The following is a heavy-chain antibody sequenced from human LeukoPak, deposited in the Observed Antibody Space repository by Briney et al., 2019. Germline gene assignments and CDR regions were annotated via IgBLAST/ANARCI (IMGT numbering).Heavy chain of an antibody. CDR2: ISSSGSTI. Sequence: GGSLRLSCAASGFTFSDYYMSWIRQAPGKGLEWVSYISSSGSTIYYADSVKGRFTISRDNAKNSLYLQMNSLRAEDTAVYYCARFVEDIVVVVAEDFNWFDPWGQGTLVTVSS. CDR1: GFTFSDYY. J-gene: IGHJ5*02. D-gene: IGHD2-15*01. CDR3: ARFVEDIVVVVAEDFNWFDP. V-gene: IGHV3-11*01.